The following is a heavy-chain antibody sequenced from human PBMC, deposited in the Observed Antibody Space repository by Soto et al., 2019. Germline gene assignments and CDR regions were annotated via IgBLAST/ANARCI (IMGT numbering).Heavy chain of an antibody. D-gene: IGHD3-22*01. V-gene: IGHV3-30*18. CDR1: GFTFSSYG. J-gene: IGHJ4*02. CDR2: ISYDGSNK. CDR3: AKDATWLPDV. Sequence: QVQLVESVGGVVQPGRSLRLSCAASGFTFSSYGMHWVRQAPGKGLEWVAVISYDGSNKYYADSVKGRFTISRDNSKNTLYLQMNSLRAEDTAVYYCAKDATWLPDVWGQGTLVTVSS.